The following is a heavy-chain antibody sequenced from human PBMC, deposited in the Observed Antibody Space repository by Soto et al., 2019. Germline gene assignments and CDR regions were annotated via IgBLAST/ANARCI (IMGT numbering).Heavy chain of an antibody. CDR1: GGSISSGDYY. Sequence: SETLSLTCTVSGGSISSGDYYWSWIRQPPGKGLEWIGYIYYSGSTYYNPSLKSRVTISVDTSKNQFSLKLSSVTAADTAVYYCASSPRGYYYDSSGYLSHFDYWGQGTLVTVSS. CDR3: ASSPRGYYYDSSGYLSHFDY. J-gene: IGHJ4*02. V-gene: IGHV4-30-4*01. D-gene: IGHD3-22*01. CDR2: IYYSGST.